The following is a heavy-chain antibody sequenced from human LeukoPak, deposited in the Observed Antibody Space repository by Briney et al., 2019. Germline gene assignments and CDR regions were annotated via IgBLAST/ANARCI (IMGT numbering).Heavy chain of an antibody. J-gene: IGHJ6*02. D-gene: IGHD3-10*01. CDR2: MNPNSGNT. V-gene: IGHV1-8*02. CDR3: ARRPYYGSGSYLYYYYGMDV. Sequence: ASVKVSCKASGGTYSSYAISWVRQATGQGLEWMGWMNPNSGNTGYAQKFQGRVTMTRNTSISTAYMELSSLRSEDTAVYYCARRPYYGSGSYLYYYYGMDVWGQGTTVTVSS. CDR1: GGTYSSYA.